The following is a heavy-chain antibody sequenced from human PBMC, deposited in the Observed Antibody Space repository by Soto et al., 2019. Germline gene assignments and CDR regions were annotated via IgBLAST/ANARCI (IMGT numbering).Heavy chain of an antibody. CDR2: IWYDGSNK. V-gene: IGHV3-33*01. CDR1: GFTFSSYG. J-gene: IGHJ4*02. D-gene: IGHD3-22*01. CDR3: ARDYDSSGYYLKYYFDY. Sequence: GGSLRLSCAASGFTFSSYGMHWVRQAPGKGLEWVAVIWYDGSNKYYADSVKGRFTISRDNSKNTLYLQMNSLRAEDTAVYYCARDYDSSGYYLKYYFDYWGQGTLVTVSS.